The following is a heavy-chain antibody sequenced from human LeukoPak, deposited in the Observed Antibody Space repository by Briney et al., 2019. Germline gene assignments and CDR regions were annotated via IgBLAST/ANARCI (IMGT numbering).Heavy chain of an antibody. CDR1: GGSISSSSYY. J-gene: IGHJ2*01. Sequence: PSETLSLTCTVSGGSISSSSYYWRWIRQPPGKGLEWIGEINHSGSTNYNPSLKSRVTISVDTSKNQFSLKLSSVTAADTAVYYCARASRFGGHWYFDLWGRGTLVTVSS. CDR2: INHSGST. CDR3: ARASRFGGHWYFDL. D-gene: IGHD3-16*01. V-gene: IGHV4-39*07.